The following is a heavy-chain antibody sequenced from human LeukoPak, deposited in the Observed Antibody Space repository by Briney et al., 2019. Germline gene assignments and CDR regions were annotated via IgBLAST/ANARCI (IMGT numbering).Heavy chain of an antibody. CDR2: IYYSGST. Sequence: SETLSLTCTVFGGSISSSSYYWGWIRQPPGKGLEWIGSIYYSGSTYYNPSLKSRVTISVDTSKNQFSLKLSSVTAADTAVYYCARSGGIYFDYWGQGTLVTVSS. D-gene: IGHD2-15*01. J-gene: IGHJ4*02. CDR3: ARSGGIYFDY. CDR1: GGSISSSSYY. V-gene: IGHV4-39*07.